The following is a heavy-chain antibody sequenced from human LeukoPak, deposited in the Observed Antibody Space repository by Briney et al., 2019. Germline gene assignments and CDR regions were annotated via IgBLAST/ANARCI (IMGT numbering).Heavy chain of an antibody. D-gene: IGHD3-3*01. V-gene: IGHV1-69*13. Sequence: ASVKVSCKASGGTFSSYDISWVRQAPGQGLEWMGGIIPIFGTANYAQKFQGRVTITADESTSTAYMELSSLRSEDTAVYYCAMRITIFGVVIPDGFDPWGQGTLVTVSS. CDR2: IIPIFGTA. CDR3: AMRITIFGVVIPDGFDP. J-gene: IGHJ5*02. CDR1: GGTFSSYD.